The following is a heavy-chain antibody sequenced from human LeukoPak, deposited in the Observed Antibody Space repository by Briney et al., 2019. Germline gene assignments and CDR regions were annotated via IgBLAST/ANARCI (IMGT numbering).Heavy chain of an antibody. D-gene: IGHD2-21*01. J-gene: IGHJ3*01. CDR3: ARAYY. CDR1: GFTFSSYA. Sequence: PGGSLRLSCAASGFTFSSYAMSWVRQAPGKGLEWVSVIYSGGSTYYADSVRGRFTISRDNSKNTLYLQMNSLRAEDTAVYYCARAYYWGQGTMVTVSS. V-gene: IGHV3-66*02. CDR2: IYSGGST.